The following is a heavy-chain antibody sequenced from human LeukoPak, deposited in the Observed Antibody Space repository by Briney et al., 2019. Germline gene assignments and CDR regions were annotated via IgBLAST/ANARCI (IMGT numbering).Heavy chain of an antibody. CDR2: INQDGSEK. Sequence: GGSLRLSCVGSGFTFSSYWMSWVRQAPGKGLEWVANINQDGSEKYDVDSAKGRFTISRDNAKNSLYPQMNSLRVEDTAMYYCAGVGGGDGSGWSTTDYWGQGTLVTISS. V-gene: IGHV3-7*04. CDR3: AGVGGGDGSGWSTTDY. J-gene: IGHJ4*02. D-gene: IGHD6-19*01. CDR1: GFTFSSYW.